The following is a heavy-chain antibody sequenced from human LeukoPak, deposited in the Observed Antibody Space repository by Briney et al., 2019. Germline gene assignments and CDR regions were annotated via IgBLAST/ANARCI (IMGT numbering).Heavy chain of an antibody. CDR2: IRAYIVNT. D-gene: IGHD6-13*01. Sequence: ASVECSCTASGYTFTSYGISWGRQAPGRGLEWMGWIRAYIVNTNYAQKLQGRVTMTTDTSTSTDYMELRSLRSDDTTVYYSAREPEYSRSWISLYYYYGMDVWGQGTTVTVSS. CDR3: AREPEYSRSWISLYYYYGMDV. CDR1: GYTFTSYG. J-gene: IGHJ6*02. V-gene: IGHV1-18*01.